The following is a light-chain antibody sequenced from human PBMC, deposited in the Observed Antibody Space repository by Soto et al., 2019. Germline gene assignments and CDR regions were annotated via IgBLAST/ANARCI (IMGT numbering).Light chain of an antibody. CDR3: QQRSNWPLT. J-gene: IGKJ4*01. Sequence: EIVLTQSPATLSLSPGERATLSCRASPTARSYLAWYQQKPGQAPRLLIYDGSTRATGVPARFSGSGSETDFSLTISSLEPEDFAVYYCQQRSNWPLTFGGGTRVEIK. CDR2: DGS. CDR1: PTARSY. V-gene: IGKV3-11*01.